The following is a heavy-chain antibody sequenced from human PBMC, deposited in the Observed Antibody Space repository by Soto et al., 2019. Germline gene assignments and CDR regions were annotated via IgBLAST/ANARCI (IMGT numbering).Heavy chain of an antibody. CDR1: GYSFTSYW. CDR2: IYPGDSDT. D-gene: IGHD2-15*01. V-gene: IGHV5-51*01. J-gene: IGHJ6*02. CDR3: ARHGLHVAYLHGMDV. Sequence: PGESLKISCNGSGYSFTSYWIGWVRQMPGKGLEWMGIIYPGDSDTRYSPSFQGQVTISADKSISTAYLQWSSLKASDTAMYYCARHGLHVAYLHGMDVWGQVTTVTVSS.